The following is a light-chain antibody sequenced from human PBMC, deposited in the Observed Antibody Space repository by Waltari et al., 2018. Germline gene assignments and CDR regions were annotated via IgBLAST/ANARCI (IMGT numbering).Light chain of an antibody. Sequence: QSVLTQPPSTSGTPGQRVTISCSGSNSNIGTNHVTWYQHLPGTAPKLLIYSNNQRPSGVPGRFSGSKSGTSASLAISGLQSEDEADYYCAAWDDTLNGYVFGTGTKVTVL. J-gene: IGLJ1*01. CDR3: AAWDDTLNGYV. CDR1: NSNIGTNH. V-gene: IGLV1-44*01. CDR2: SNN.